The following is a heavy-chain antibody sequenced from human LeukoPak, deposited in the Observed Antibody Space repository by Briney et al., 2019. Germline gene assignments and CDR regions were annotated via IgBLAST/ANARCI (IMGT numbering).Heavy chain of an antibody. CDR1: GFTFSSYV. CDR3: AKPGRIMITFGGVIVPSFDY. V-gene: IGHV3-23*01. D-gene: IGHD3-16*02. J-gene: IGHJ4*02. CDR2: ISGSGGST. Sequence: PGGSLRLSCAASGFTFSSYVMSWVGHAPGKGLEWVSGISGSGGSTYYADSVKGRFTISSDNSKNTLDLQMNSLRAEDTAVYYCAKPGRIMITFGGVIVPSFDYWGQGTLVTVSS.